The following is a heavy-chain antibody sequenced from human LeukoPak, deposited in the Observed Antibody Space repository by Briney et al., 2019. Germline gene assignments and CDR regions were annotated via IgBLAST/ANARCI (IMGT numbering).Heavy chain of an antibody. V-gene: IGHV3-30*03. CDR3: ARGLEAGSGSYLLEYYFDY. CDR1: GFTFSSYG. D-gene: IGHD1-26*01. J-gene: IGHJ4*02. CDR2: ISYDGSNK. Sequence: GGSLRLSCAASGFTFSSYGMHWVRQAPGKGLEWVAVISYDGSNKYYADSVKGRFTISRDNSKNTLYLQMNSLRAEDTAVYYCARGLEAGSGSYLLEYYFDYWGQGTLVTVSS.